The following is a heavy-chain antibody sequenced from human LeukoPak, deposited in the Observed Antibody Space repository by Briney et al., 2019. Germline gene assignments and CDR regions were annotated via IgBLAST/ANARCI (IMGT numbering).Heavy chain of an antibody. D-gene: IGHD2-21*01. CDR2: ISSSGSTI. Sequence: GGSLRLSCAASGFTFSDYYMSWIRQAPGKGLEWVSYISSSGSTIYYADSVKGRFTISRDNAENSLYLQMNSLTAEDTAVYYCARLVIDSPSPYYMDVCGNETTVTVSS. J-gene: IGHJ6*03. CDR1: GFTFSDYY. CDR3: ARLVIDSPSPYYMDV. V-gene: IGHV3-11*04.